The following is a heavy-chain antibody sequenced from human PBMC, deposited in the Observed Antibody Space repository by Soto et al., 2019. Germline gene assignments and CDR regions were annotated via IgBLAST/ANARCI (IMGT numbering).Heavy chain of an antibody. CDR3: ARDLYYDILTGHRRNWFDP. D-gene: IGHD3-9*01. J-gene: IGHJ5*02. Sequence: TSETLSLTCTVSGGSVSSGSYYWSWIRQPPGKGLEWIGYIFYSGSTNYNPSLKSRVTISVGTSKNQFSLKLSSVTAADTAVYYCARDLYYDILTGHRRNWFDPWGQGTLVTVSS. CDR1: GGSVSSGSYY. V-gene: IGHV4-61*01. CDR2: IFYSGST.